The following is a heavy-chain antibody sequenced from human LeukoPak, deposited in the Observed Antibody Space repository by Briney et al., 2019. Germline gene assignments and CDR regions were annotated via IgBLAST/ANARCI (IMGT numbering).Heavy chain of an antibody. Sequence: SQTLSLTCNVSGGSINSGGYYWNWIRQPPGKGLEWIGEINHSGRTNYNPSLKSRVIISVDTSKNQFSLKLNSVTAADTAVYYCASELSSGNEWFDPWGQGTLVTVSS. V-gene: IGHV4-30-4*08. D-gene: IGHD3-10*01. J-gene: IGHJ5*02. CDR1: GGSINSGGYY. CDR2: INHSGRT. CDR3: ASELSSGNEWFDP.